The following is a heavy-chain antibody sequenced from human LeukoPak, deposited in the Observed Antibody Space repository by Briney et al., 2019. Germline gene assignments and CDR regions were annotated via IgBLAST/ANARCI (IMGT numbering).Heavy chain of an antibody. D-gene: IGHD3-3*01. CDR2: ISDSGRPT. J-gene: IGHJ4*02. CDR3: AGWAGNTQSDSWSGPFDY. V-gene: IGHV3-48*03. Sequence: GRSLRLACAVSGLIFSNFKMNWVSQAPGKGLEWVSYISDSGRPTFYADSVTGRFTTPTDNPKHSTYRQMSRLIVEETAVYYCAGWAGNTQSDSWSGPFDYWGQGTLVTVSS. CDR1: GLIFSNFK.